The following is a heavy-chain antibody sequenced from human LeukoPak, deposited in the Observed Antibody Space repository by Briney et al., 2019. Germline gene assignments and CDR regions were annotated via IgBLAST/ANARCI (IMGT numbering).Heavy chain of an antibody. V-gene: IGHV4-30-2*01. J-gene: IGHJ4*02. Sequence: PSQTLSLTCAVSGGSISSGGYSWSWIRQPPGKGLEWIGYIYHSGSTYYNPSLKSRVTISVDRSKNQFSLKLSSVTAADTAVYYCARFSYGDGFDCWGQGTLVTVSS. CDR1: GGSISSGGYS. D-gene: IGHD4-17*01. CDR3: ARFSYGDGFDC. CDR2: IYHSGST.